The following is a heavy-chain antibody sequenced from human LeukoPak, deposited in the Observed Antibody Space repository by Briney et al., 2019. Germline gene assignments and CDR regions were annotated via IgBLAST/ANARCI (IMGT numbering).Heavy chain of an antibody. D-gene: IGHD2-15*01. J-gene: IGHJ6*02. CDR1: GYTFTGYY. CDR2: MNPNSGNT. V-gene: IGHV1-8*02. CDR3: ARGRHCSGGSCYYYYGMDV. Sequence: ASVKVSCKASGYTFTGYYMHWVRQATGQGLEWMGWMNPNSGNTGYAQKFQGRVTMTRNTSISTAYMELSSLRSEDTAVYYCARGRHCSGGSCYYYYGMDVWGQGTTVTVSS.